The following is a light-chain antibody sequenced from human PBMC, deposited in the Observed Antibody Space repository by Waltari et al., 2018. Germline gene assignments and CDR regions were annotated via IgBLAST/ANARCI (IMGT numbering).Light chain of an antibody. CDR2: DAS. V-gene: IGKV3-20*01. CDR3: QHYVRLPAT. J-gene: IGKJ1*01. CDR1: QSVSRA. Sequence: PGERATLSCRASQSVSRALAWYQQKPGQAPRLLIYDASRRATGIPDRFSGSVSGTDFSLTITGLEPEDFAVYYCQHYVRLPATFGQGTKVEIK.